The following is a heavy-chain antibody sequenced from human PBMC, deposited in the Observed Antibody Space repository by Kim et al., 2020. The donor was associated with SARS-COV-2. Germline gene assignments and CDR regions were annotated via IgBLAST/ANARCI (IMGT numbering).Heavy chain of an antibody. CDR1: GGDSISSYY. CDR2: IYYNGRP. D-gene: IGHD3-3*01. V-gene: IGHV4-59*13. J-gene: IGHJ5*02. Sequence: SETLSLTCTVSGGDSISSYYWNWIRQPPGKGLEWIGYIYYNGRPSYNSSLESRVKMSLDTSKNQFSLKLSSVTSADTAVYYCARASHDYWTGYPNWFDPWGQGTLVTVSS. CDR3: ARASHDYWTGYPNWFDP.